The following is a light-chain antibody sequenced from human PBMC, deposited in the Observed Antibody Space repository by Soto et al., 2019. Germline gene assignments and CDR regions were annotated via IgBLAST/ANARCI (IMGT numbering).Light chain of an antibody. J-gene: IGLJ1*01. Sequence: QSALTQPASESGSPGQSITISCTGTSSDVGTYNSVSWYQQYPGKAPKLMIHDVSNRPSGVSNRFSGSKSGNTASLTISGLQAEDEADYYCSSYTSSSSYVFGSGTKLTVL. CDR1: SSDVGTYNS. CDR3: SSYTSSSSYV. CDR2: DVS. V-gene: IGLV2-14*01.